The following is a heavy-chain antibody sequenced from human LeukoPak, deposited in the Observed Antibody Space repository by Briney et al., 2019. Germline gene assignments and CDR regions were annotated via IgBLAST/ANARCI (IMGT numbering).Heavy chain of an antibody. D-gene: IGHD3-10*01. J-gene: IGHJ4*02. CDR1: GGSFRDYF. CDR2: INHSGST. Sequence: SETLSLTCAVYGGSFRDYFWTWIRQPPGKGLEWIGEINHSGSTNYNPSLKSRVTISVDTSKNQFSLKLSSVTAADTAVYYCASSRFGELHYWGQGTLVTVSS. V-gene: IGHV4-34*01. CDR3: ASSRFGELHY.